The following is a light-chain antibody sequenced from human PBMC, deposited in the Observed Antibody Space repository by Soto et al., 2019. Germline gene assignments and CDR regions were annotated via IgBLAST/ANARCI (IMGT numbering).Light chain of an antibody. CDR2: AAS. V-gene: IGKV3-20*01. CDR3: QQYGSSPRT. J-gene: IGKJ1*01. CDR1: QSVDSTY. Sequence: EIVLTQSPGTLSLSPGERATLSCRASQSVDSTYIAWYQQKPGQAPRLLIYAASSRATGIPDRFSASGSGTDFTLTNSRLEPEDFAVYYCQQYGSSPRTFGQGTKVDIK.